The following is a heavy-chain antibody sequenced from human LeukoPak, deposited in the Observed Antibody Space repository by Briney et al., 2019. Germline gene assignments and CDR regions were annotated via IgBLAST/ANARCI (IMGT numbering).Heavy chain of an antibody. CDR1: GFTFSSYA. V-gene: IGHV3-64*01. D-gene: IGHD3-22*01. Sequence: PGGSLRLSCAASGFTFSSYAMHWVRQAPGKGLEYVSAISSNGGSTYYANSVKGRFTISRDNSKNTLYLQMNSLRAEDTAVYYCARTMIVVANWGQGTLVTVSS. CDR3: ARTMIVVAN. CDR2: ISSNGGST. J-gene: IGHJ4*02.